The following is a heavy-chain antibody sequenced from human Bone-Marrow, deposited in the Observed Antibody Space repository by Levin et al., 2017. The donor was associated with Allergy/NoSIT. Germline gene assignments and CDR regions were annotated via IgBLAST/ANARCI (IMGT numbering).Heavy chain of an antibody. Sequence: EASVKVSCKASGYTFTSYDINWVRQATGQGLEWMGWMNPNSGNTGYAQKFQGRVTMTRNTSISTAYMELSSLRSEDTAVYYCARGPWGITMVRGVIIRGNWFDPWGQGTLVTVSS. J-gene: IGHJ5*02. CDR3: ARGPWGITMVRGVIIRGNWFDP. CDR2: MNPNSGNT. D-gene: IGHD3-10*01. CDR1: GYTFTSYD. V-gene: IGHV1-8*01.